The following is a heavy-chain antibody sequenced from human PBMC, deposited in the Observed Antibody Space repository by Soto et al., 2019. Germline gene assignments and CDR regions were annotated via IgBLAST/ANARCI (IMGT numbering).Heavy chain of an antibody. CDR2: ISAYNSNK. CDR1: GYTFTSHG. V-gene: IGHV1-18*04. J-gene: IGHJ6*02. D-gene: IGHD4-17*01. Sequence: QAQLVQSGGEVKKPGASVQVSCKASGYTFTSHGITWVRQAPGQGLEWLGWISAYNSNKNYAQNLHGRVTMTTDTSTGTAYMELRSLRSDDTAMYYCARDSGDYGLYYYGWDVWGQGTTVTVSS. CDR3: ARDSGDYGLYYYGWDV.